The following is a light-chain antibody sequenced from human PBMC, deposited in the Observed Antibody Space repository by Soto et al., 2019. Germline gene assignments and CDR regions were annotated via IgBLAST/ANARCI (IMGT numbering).Light chain of an antibody. Sequence: EIVLTQSPATLSLSPGERATLSCRASQSVGNNLAWYQQKPGQAPGLLIYEASTRATGIPARFSGSGSGTDFTLTTSSLEPEDFAVDYCQQHANWPLTFGGGTKVEIK. CDR3: QQHANWPLT. CDR2: EAS. CDR1: QSVGNN. V-gene: IGKV3-11*01. J-gene: IGKJ4*01.